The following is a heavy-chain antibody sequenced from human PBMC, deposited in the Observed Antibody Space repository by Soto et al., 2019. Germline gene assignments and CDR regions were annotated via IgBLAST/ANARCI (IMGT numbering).Heavy chain of an antibody. V-gene: IGHV3-66*01. D-gene: IGHD5-12*01. CDR1: GFTVNNTC. CDR2: LYSGGST. J-gene: IGHJ2*01. CDR3: AKSNGGFEGWFFDL. Sequence: GGALRLSGAVSGFTVNNTCLKWVRQNPGKGLEWVSALYSGGSTYYADSVKGRFIISRDNSKNMLYLQMNSLRGEDSAVYYCAKSNGGFEGWFFDLWGRGTLVTVSS.